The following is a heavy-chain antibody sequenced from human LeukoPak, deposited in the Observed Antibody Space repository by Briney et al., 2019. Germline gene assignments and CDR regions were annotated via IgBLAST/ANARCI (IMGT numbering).Heavy chain of an antibody. CDR3: ARDPRWLTPDCTSTSCYENCFDP. V-gene: IGHV4-38-2*02. CDR2: NYHRGRA. Sequence: SETLSLTCSVPGFSITRGYRWAWIRQSPGKGLEWIDSNYHRGRAHYNQSPMSRATISVDTSRNQFSLRLSSVTVADTAVYYCARDPRWLTPDCTSTSCYENCFDPWGQGTLVTVAS. J-gene: IGHJ5*02. CDR1: GFSITRGYR. D-gene: IGHD2-2*01.